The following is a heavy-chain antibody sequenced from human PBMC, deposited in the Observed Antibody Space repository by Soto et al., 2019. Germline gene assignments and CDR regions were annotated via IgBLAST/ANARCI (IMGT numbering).Heavy chain of an antibody. CDR2: ISYDGSNK. D-gene: IGHD3-9*01. CDR3: AKVKGYYDILTGSYFDY. Sequence: GGSLRLSCAASGFTFSSYGMHWVRQAPGKGLEWVAVISYDGSNKYYADSVKGRFTISRDNSKNTLYLQMNSLRAEDTAVYYCAKVKGYYDILTGSYFDYWGQGXLVTVYS. CDR1: GFTFSSYG. V-gene: IGHV3-30*18. J-gene: IGHJ4*02.